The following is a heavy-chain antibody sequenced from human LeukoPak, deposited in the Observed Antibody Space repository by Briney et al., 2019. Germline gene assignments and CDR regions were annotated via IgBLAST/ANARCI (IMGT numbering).Heavy chain of an antibody. CDR2: INPNSGGT. V-gene: IGHV1-2*02. J-gene: IGHJ4*02. D-gene: IGHD3-9*01. CDR1: GYTFTGHY. Sequence: SVRVSCKAPGYTFTGHYMHWVRQAPGQGLEWMGWINPNSGGTHYAQNFQGRITMTRDTSISTAYMELSRLRSDDTAVYYCARQPDYDILTGYYTPLDYWGQGTLVTVS. CDR3: ARQPDYDILTGYYTPLDY.